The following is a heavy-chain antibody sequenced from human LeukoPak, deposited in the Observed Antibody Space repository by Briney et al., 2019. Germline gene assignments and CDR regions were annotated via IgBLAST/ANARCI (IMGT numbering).Heavy chain of an antibody. J-gene: IGHJ6*04. Sequence: GGSLRLSCAASGFTFSSYWMSWVRQAPGKGLEWVANIKQDGSEKYYVDSVKGRFTISRDNAKNSLYLQMNSLRAEDTAVYYCARDDYDFWSGSGGVPDYYYYGMDVWGKGTTVTVSS. CDR2: IKQDGSEK. D-gene: IGHD3-3*01. V-gene: IGHV3-7*01. CDR1: GFTFSSYW. CDR3: ARDDYDFWSGSGGVPDYYYYGMDV.